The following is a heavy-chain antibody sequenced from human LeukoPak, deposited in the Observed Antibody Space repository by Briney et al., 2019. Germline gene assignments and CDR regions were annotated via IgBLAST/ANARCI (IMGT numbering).Heavy chain of an antibody. V-gene: IGHV3-15*01. CDR2: IKSKADGATT. CDR1: GLAFSDAW. Sequence: GGSLRLSCAASGLAFSDAWMNWVRQAPGKGLYWVGRIKSKADGATTDYGTTVKGRFTISRDDSKNTFYLQMKSLKTEDTGVYYCATDLRTVTTFGHYYHGMDDWGQGTTVTVSS. CDR3: ATDLRTVTTFGHYYHGMDD. J-gene: IGHJ6*02. D-gene: IGHD4-17*01.